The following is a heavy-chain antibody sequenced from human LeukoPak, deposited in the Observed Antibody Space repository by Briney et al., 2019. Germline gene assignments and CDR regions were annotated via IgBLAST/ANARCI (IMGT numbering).Heavy chain of an antibody. CDR2: ISGSGGST. V-gene: IGHV3-23*01. J-gene: IGHJ6*02. D-gene: IGHD3-3*01. Sequence: PGGSLRLSCAASGFTFSSYWMSWVRQAPGKGLEWVSAISGSGGSTYYADSVKGRFTISRDNSKNTLYLQMNSLRAEDTAVYYCAREDNFWSGYSGDGMDVWGQGTTVTVSS. CDR1: GFTFSSYW. CDR3: AREDNFWSGYSGDGMDV.